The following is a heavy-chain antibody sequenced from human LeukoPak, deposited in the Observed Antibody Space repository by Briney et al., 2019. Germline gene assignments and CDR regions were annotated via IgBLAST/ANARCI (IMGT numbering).Heavy chain of an antibody. Sequence: SETLSLTCTVSGGSINTGGYYWSWIRQHPEEGLEWIGYISYSGSTYYNPSLKSRVTISVDTSKNQFSLKLSSVTAADTAVYYCARGVKAAAGPHFDYWGQGTLVTVSS. D-gene: IGHD6-13*01. CDR1: GGSINTGGYY. J-gene: IGHJ4*02. CDR3: ARGVKAAAGPHFDY. V-gene: IGHV4-31*03. CDR2: ISYSGST.